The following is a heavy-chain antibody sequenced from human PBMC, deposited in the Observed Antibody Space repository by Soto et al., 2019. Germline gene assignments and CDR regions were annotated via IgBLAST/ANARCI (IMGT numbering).Heavy chain of an antibody. V-gene: IGHV1-18*01. CDR2: ISAYNGNT. CDR3: ASARFYDYIWGSYPAPFFDY. D-gene: IGHD3-16*02. Sequence: ASVKVSCKASGYTFTSYGISWVRQAPGQGLEWMGWISAYNGNTNYAQKLQGRVTMTTDTSTSTAYMELRSLRSDDTAVYYCASARFYDYIWGSYPAPFFDYWGQGTLVTVPQ. CDR1: GYTFTSYG. J-gene: IGHJ4*02.